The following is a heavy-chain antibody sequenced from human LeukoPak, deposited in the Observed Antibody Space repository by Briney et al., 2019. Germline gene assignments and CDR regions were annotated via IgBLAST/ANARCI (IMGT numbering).Heavy chain of an antibody. CDR1: GGSFSGYY. Sequence: SETLSLTCAVYGGSFSGYYWSWIRQPPGKGLEWIGEINHSGSTNYNPSLKSRVTISVDTSKNQFSLKLSSVTAADTAVYYCARDREDSSSPNFDYWGQGTLVTVSS. CDR3: ARDREDSSSPNFDY. J-gene: IGHJ4*02. CDR2: INHSGST. D-gene: IGHD6-6*01. V-gene: IGHV4-34*01.